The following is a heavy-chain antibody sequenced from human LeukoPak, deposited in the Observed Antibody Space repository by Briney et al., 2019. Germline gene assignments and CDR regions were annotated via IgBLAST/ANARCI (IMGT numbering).Heavy chain of an antibody. Sequence: ASVKVSCKASGYTFTGYYIHWVRQAPGQGLEWMGRLTPSSGDTNFAQKLQGRVTMTTDTSTSTAYMELRSLRSDDTAVYYCARGQEQEMATTAVPFDPWGQGTLVTVSS. D-gene: IGHD5-24*01. J-gene: IGHJ5*02. CDR3: ARGQEQEMATTAVPFDP. CDR1: GYTFTGYY. CDR2: LTPSSGDT. V-gene: IGHV1-2*06.